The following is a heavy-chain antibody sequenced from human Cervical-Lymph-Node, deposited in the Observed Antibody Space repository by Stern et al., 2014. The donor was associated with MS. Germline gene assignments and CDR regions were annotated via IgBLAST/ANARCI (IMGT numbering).Heavy chain of an antibody. D-gene: IGHD2/OR15-2a*01. CDR3: ARDKGMFFL. V-gene: IGHV4-59*01. Sequence: QLQLQDSGAEMEKPSETLSLTCNVSGYTFTTYGWSWIRQPPGKGLEWIGYIYYSGSTNYNPSLKSRVTISVDTSKNQFSLKLSSVTAADTAVYYCARDKGMFFLWGQGTLVTVSS. J-gene: IGHJ4*01. CDR1: GYTFTTYG. CDR2: IYYSGST.